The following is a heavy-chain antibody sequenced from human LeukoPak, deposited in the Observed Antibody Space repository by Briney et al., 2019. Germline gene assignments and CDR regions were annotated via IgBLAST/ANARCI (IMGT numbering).Heavy chain of an antibody. D-gene: IGHD2-2*01. CDR3: ARVRVPAAMLRGDVDGDFDP. Sequence: GASVKVSCKASGYTFSSYDISWVRQAPGQGLEWMGWINAGNGNTKYSQKFQGRVTITRDTSASTAYMELSSLRSEDTAVYYCARVRVPAAMLRGDVDGDFDPWGQGTLVTVSS. J-gene: IGHJ5*02. CDR1: GYTFSSYD. V-gene: IGHV1-18*01. CDR2: INAGNGNT.